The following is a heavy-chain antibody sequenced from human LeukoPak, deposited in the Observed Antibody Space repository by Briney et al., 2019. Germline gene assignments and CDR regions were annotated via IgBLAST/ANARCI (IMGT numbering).Heavy chain of an antibody. CDR2: ISYDGSNK. Sequence: GGSLRLSCAASGFTFSSYAMHWVRQAPGKGLEWVAVISYDGSNKYYADSVKGRFTISRDNSKNTLYLQMNSLRAEDTAVYYCARDTGYSSSWYGRGYFQHWGQGTLVTVSS. CDR3: ARDTGYSSSWYGRGYFQH. V-gene: IGHV3-30-3*01. D-gene: IGHD6-13*01. CDR1: GFTFSSYA. J-gene: IGHJ1*01.